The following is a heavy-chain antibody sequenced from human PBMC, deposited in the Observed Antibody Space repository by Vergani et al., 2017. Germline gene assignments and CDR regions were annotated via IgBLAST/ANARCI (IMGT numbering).Heavy chain of an antibody. CDR3: AKADPRNVGYEYLYYYHAMDV. CDR2: ISGSGGST. D-gene: IGHD5-12*01. V-gene: IGHV3-23*01. J-gene: IGHJ6*02. CDR1: GFTFNHYA. Sequence: EVQLLESGGDLVQPGGSLRLSCAASGFTFNHYAMNWVRQAPGKGLEWVSGISGSGGSTYYAGSVKGRFTISRDSSKNTLYLQMNSLSAGDTAVYYCAKADPRNVGYEYLYYYHAMDVWGQGTTVTVSS.